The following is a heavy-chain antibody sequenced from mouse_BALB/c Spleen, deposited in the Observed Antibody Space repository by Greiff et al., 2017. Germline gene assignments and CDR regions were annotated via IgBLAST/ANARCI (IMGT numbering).Heavy chain of an antibody. Sequence: QVQLQQSGAELAKPGASVKMSCKASGYTFTSYWMHWVKQRPGQGLEWIGYINPSTGYTEYNQKFKGKATMTVDKSSSTAYMELARLTSEDSAIYYCARWYDVFDYWGQGTTLTVSS. D-gene: IGHD2-14*01. CDR2: INPSTGYT. CDR1: GYTFTSYW. J-gene: IGHJ2*01. CDR3: ARWYDVFDY. V-gene: IGHV1-7*01.